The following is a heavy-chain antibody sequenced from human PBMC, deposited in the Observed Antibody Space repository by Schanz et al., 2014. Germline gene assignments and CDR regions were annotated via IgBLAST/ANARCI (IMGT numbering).Heavy chain of an antibody. J-gene: IGHJ4*02. V-gene: IGHV3-33*03. CDR2: IWSDGSTK. CDR3: AKARVNDRYGKGVDY. D-gene: IGHD1-1*01. Sequence: VQLVESGGGLVKPGGSLRLSCAASGFTFSSYSMNWVRQAPGKGPERVAVIWSDGSTKYYAASVKGRFTISRDNSRNTLKHQMNRQMADHTAVDIAAKARVNDRYGKGVDYWGQGTQXTVSS. CDR1: GFTFSSYS.